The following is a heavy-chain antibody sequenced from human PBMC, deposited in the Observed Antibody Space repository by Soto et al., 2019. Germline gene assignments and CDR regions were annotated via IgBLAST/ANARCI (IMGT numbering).Heavy chain of an antibody. D-gene: IGHD2-21*01. CDR2: TFNFSPNL. Sequence: EVQLVESGGGLVKPGGYLRLSCAASGFTLNMYSINWVRQAPGKGLEWVSSTFNFSPNLYYADSVKGRFTISWDITKRSRHLQMNSLIAEDTAVYYGAREEVYCGGGRCFRSAFDVWGQGTVVTVSS. CDR3: AREEVYCGGGRCFRSAFDV. V-gene: IGHV3-21*01. CDR1: GFTLNMYS. J-gene: IGHJ3*01.